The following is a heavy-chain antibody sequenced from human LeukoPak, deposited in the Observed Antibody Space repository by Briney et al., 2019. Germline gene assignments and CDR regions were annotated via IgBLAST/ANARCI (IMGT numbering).Heavy chain of an antibody. CDR2: ISVSGGST. D-gene: IGHD1-26*01. V-gene: IGHV3-23*01. CDR1: GFTFSSYA. Sequence: GGSLRLSCAASGFTFSSYAMSWVRQAPGKGLEWVSSISVSGGSTYYADSVKGRFTVSRDNSKNTLYLQMNSLRAEDTAVYFCAKGQNSGTYSSADYWGREPWSPSPQ. CDR3: AKGQNSGTYSSADY. J-gene: IGHJ4*02.